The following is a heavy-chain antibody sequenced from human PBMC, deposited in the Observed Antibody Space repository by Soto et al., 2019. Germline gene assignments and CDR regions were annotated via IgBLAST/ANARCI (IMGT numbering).Heavy chain of an antibody. J-gene: IGHJ6*02. D-gene: IGHD3-3*01. CDR2: MNPNSGNT. Sequence: ASVKVSCKASGYTFTSYDINWVRQATGQGLEWMGWMNPNSGNTGYAQKFQGRVTMTRNTSISTAYMELSSLRSEDTAVYYCARSRPHYDFWSGYYYYYGRDVWGQGTTVTVSS. V-gene: IGHV1-8*01. CDR3: ARSRPHYDFWSGYYYYYGRDV. CDR1: GYTFTSYD.